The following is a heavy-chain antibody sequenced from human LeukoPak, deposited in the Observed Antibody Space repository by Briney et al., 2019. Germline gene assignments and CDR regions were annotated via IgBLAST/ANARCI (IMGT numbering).Heavy chain of an antibody. CDR2: INHSGSV. CDR3: ARGGGYSYGHALFDY. J-gene: IGHJ4*02. Sequence: KSSETLSLTCAVYGGSFSGYFWSWIRQPPGKGLEWIGEINHSGSVNCNPSLKSRVTISVDPSKNQFSLNLSSVTAADTAVYYCARGGGYSYGHALFDYWGQGTLVTVSS. V-gene: IGHV4-34*01. CDR1: GGSFSGYF. D-gene: IGHD5-18*01.